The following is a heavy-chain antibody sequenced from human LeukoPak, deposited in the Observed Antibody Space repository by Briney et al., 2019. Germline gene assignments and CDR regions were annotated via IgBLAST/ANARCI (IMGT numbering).Heavy chain of an antibody. D-gene: IGHD5-24*01. CDR2: INTDGTTT. V-gene: IGHV3-74*01. CDR1: EFTFSSLW. Sequence: PGGSLRPSCVVSEFTFSSLWMHWVRQAPGQGLVWVSRINTDGTTTNYADSVKGRFTISRDNAKNTLYLQMNSLRADDTAVYYCATAGNYRFDYWGRGTLVTVSS. CDR3: ATAGNYRFDY. J-gene: IGHJ4*02.